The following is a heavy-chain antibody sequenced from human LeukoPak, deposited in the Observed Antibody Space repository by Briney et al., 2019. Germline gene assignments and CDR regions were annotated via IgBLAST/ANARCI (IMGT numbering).Heavy chain of an antibody. CDR2: ISSSGSYI. CDR3: ARDPLVGSSPFDF. D-gene: IGHD6-6*01. J-gene: IGHJ4*02. V-gene: IGHV3-21*01. Sequence: PGGSLRLSCAAFGFTFGGYSMNWVRQAPGKGLEWVSSISSSGSYIYYADSVRGRFTISRDNTKNSLYLQMNSLRAEDTAVYYCARDPLVGSSPFDFWGQGTLVTVSS. CDR1: GFTFGGYS.